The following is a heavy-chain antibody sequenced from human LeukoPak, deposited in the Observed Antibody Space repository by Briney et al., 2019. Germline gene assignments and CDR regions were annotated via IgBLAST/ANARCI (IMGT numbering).Heavy chain of an antibody. V-gene: IGHV3-11*03. CDR1: GFTFSDCY. J-gene: IGHJ4*02. D-gene: IGHD3-10*01. CDR3: ARSPYESGTPPTRLED. Sequence: GGSLRLSCAASGFTFSDCYMNWIRQAPGKGLEWVSYVSCGSTYTNYADSVKGRFTVSRDNAKNSLSLQMSSLRAEDTAVYYCARSPYESGTPPTRLEDWGQGTLVTVSS. CDR2: VSCGSTYT.